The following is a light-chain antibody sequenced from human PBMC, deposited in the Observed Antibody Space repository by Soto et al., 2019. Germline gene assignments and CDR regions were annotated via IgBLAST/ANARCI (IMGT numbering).Light chain of an antibody. Sequence: DRQMTQSPSALSGSGGDRVTITCRASQSITSYLHWYQQKPGKAPKVLIYAASSLQSGVPSRFSGSGSGTDFTLTISSLPPQAFATSHPNQSYPTPPTFGQATKVDIK. CDR3: NQSYPTPPT. CDR1: QSITSY. V-gene: IGKV1-39*01. J-gene: IGKJ1*01. CDR2: AAS.